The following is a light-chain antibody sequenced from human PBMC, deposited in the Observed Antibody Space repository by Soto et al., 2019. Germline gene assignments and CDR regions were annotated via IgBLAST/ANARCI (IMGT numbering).Light chain of an antibody. J-gene: IGKJ5*01. CDR2: AAS. V-gene: IGKV2-29*01. CDR1: QSLLHSDGKTY. CDR3: QQTYSSPIT. Sequence: EIVITQTPLSLSVTPGQPASISCNSSQSLLHSDGKTYFYWYQQKPGKAPKLLISAASILQSGVPSRFSGSGSGTDFTLTISNLQPEDFAGYYCQQTYSSPITFGQGTRLEIK.